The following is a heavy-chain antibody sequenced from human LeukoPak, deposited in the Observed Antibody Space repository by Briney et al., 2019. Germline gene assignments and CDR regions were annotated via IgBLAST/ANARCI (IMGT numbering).Heavy chain of an antibody. Sequence: GGSLRLSCAASGFTFSDYCMSWIRQAPGKGLEWVSYISSSGSTIYYADSVKGRFTISRDNAKNSLYLQMNSLRAEDTAVYYCARDRPTDYWLPHPVGAFDIWGQGTMVTVSS. CDR1: GFTFSDYC. J-gene: IGHJ3*02. V-gene: IGHV3-11*04. D-gene: IGHD3-9*01. CDR3: ARDRPTDYWLPHPVGAFDI. CDR2: ISSSGSTI.